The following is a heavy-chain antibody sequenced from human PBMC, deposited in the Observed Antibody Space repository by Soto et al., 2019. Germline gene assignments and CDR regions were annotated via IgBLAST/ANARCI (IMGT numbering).Heavy chain of an antibody. J-gene: IGHJ5*02. CDR1: GGSISSSNW. CDR3: AIVLTTVTNWFDP. D-gene: IGHD4-17*01. CDR2: ISHSGST. Sequence: QVQLQESGPGLVKPSGTPSLTCAVSGGSISSSNWWSWVRQPPGKGLEWIGEISHSGSTNYNPSPKSRVTISVDKSKNQFSLKLSSVTAAATAVYYCAIVLTTVTNWFDPWGQGTLVTVSS. V-gene: IGHV4-4*02.